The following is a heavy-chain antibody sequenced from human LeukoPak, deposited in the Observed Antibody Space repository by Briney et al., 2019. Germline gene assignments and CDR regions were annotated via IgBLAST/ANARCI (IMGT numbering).Heavy chain of an antibody. CDR1: GYIFTSYW. V-gene: IGHV5-51*01. CDR2: IYPGDSDT. J-gene: IGHJ1*01. D-gene: IGHD3-22*01. CDR3: ARPDYYDSSGYGSYFQH. Sequence: GASLKISCKGSGYIFTSYWIGWVRQLPGKGLEWMGIIYPGDSDTRYSPSFQGQVTISADKSISTAYLQWSSLKASDTAMYYCARPDYYDSSGYGSYFQHWGQGTLVTVSS.